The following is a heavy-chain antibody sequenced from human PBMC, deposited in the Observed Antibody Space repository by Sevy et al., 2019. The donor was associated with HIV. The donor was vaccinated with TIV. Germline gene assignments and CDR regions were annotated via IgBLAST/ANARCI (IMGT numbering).Heavy chain of an antibody. CDR2: IYSSGST. Sequence: SETLSLTCTVSGGSVRSGSYYWSWIRQPPGKGLEWIGYIYSSGSTISNPSLESRVSISVDTSKNQVSLKLASVTAAETAVYYCARSPDSTGYYPAFDIWGQGTMVTVSS. J-gene: IGHJ3*02. CDR1: GGSVRSGSYY. V-gene: IGHV4-61*01. CDR3: ARSPDSTGYYPAFDI. D-gene: IGHD3-22*01.